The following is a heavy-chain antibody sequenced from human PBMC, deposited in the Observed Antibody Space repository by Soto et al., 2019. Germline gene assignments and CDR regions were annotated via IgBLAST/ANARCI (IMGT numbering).Heavy chain of an antibody. CDR1: GFTSSNAW. D-gene: IGHD3-16*01. CDR2: IKTKGEGGTT. J-gene: IGHJ4*02. Sequence: EVQLVESGGGLVKSGGSLRLSCAASGFTSSNAWMNWVRQAPGKGLEWVGHIKTKGEGGTTDYAVPVKGRFTISRDDARNTVYLQMNNLKTEDTAMYYCTTDVWESLPSDYWGQGTLVTVSS. CDR3: TTDVWESLPSDY. V-gene: IGHV3-15*07.